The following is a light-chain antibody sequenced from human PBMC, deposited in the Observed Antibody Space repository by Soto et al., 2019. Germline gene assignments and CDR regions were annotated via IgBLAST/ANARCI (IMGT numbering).Light chain of an antibody. V-gene: IGKV1-5*03. J-gene: IGKJ4*01. CDR3: QQYNSYPLT. CDR1: QSISSW. Sequence: EIQKTPAPSPPSSSVGDRGTITCRASQSISSWLAWYQQKPGKAPKLLIYKASSLESGVPSRFSGSGSGTEFTLTISSLQPDDFATYYCQQYNSYPLTFGGGTKVDIK. CDR2: KAS.